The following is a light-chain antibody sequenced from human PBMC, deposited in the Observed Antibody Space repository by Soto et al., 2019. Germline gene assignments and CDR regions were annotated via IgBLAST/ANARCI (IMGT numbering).Light chain of an antibody. CDR3: QQYANSPIT. CDR2: GVS. V-gene: IGKV3-20*01. J-gene: IGKJ5*01. CDR1: RVVSSNF. Sequence: IGLTQSPGTLSLSPGKSATLSCRASRVVSSNFLAWYQQKPGQAPRLLIYGVSSRATGIPDRFTGSGSGTDFTLTINRLEPEDFAVYFCQQYANSPITFGQGTRLEI.